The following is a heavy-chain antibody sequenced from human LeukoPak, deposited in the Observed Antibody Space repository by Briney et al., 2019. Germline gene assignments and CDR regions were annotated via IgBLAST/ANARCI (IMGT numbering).Heavy chain of an antibody. CDR2: IYPGDSET. CDR3: ARLTKNDSGTYRFGKKKRGYMDV. Sequence: GESLKISCKGSGYRFTNYWIGWVRQMPGKGLEWMGIIYPGDSETRYSPSFQGQVTISADKSISTAYLQWSSLKASDTAMYYCARLTKNDSGTYRFGKKKRGYMDVWGKGTTVTISS. D-gene: IGHD3-10*01. J-gene: IGHJ6*03. V-gene: IGHV5-51*01. CDR1: GYRFTNYW.